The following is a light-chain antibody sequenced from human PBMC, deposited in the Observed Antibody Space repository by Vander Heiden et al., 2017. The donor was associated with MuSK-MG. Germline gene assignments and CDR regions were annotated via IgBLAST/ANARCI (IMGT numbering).Light chain of an antibody. CDR2: LGS. J-gene: IGKJ5*01. V-gene: IGKV2-28*01. CDR3: MQAQQTPIT. Sequence: IVMTQSPLSLHVTPGEPASISCRASQSLLHSSGNSYLDWYLQKPGQSPQLLIYLGSNRASGVPDRFSGSGSGTDFTLKISRVEAEDVGVYYCMQAQQTPITLGQGTRLEMK. CDR1: QSLLHSSGNSY.